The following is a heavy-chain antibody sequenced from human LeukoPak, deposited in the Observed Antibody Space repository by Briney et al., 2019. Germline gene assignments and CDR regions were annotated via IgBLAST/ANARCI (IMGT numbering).Heavy chain of an antibody. D-gene: IGHD3-22*01. CDR1: GFTFATYG. J-gene: IGHJ4*02. Sequence: GGSLRLSCAVSGFTFATYGMSWVRRAPGKGLEWVSTISGSAGSTYYADSVKGRFTISRDNSKNTLYLQMSSLRADDAAIYFCARVSSGYWGQGTLVTVSS. V-gene: IGHV3-23*01. CDR3: ARVSSGY. CDR2: ISGSAGST.